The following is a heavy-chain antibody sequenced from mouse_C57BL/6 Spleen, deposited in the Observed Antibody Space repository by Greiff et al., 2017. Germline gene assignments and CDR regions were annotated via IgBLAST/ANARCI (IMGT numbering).Heavy chain of an antibody. D-gene: IGHD4-1*01. V-gene: IGHV1-61*01. CDR2: IYTSDSEP. Sequence: VQLQQPGAELVRPGSSVKLSCKASGYTFTSYWMDWVKQRPGQGLEWIGNIYTSDSEPHYKQKFKDKAPLTVDKSASTAYKQLSSLTAEDSAGYCCGISRLAWFAYWGQGTLVTVSA. CDR1: GYTFTSYW. J-gene: IGHJ3*01. CDR3: GISRLAWFAY.